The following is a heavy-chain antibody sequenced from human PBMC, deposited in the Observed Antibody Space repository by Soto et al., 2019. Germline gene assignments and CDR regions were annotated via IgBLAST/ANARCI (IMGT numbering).Heavy chain of an antibody. CDR1: GDTISSGGYY. CDR2: IYYSGST. J-gene: IGHJ6*02. D-gene: IGHD6-13*01. Sequence: SETLSLTCTVSGDTISSGGYYWSWISQHPGKGLEWIGYIYYSGSTYYNPSLKSRVTISVDTSKNQFSLKLSSVTAADTAVYYCARSSYSSSWYYYYGMDVWGQGTTVTVSS. CDR3: ARSSYSSSWYYYYGMDV. V-gene: IGHV4-31*03.